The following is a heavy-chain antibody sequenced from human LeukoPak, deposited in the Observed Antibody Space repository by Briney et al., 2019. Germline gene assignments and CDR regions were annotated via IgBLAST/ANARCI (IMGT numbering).Heavy chain of an antibody. CDR2: IWNDGTKK. V-gene: IGHV3-33*01. D-gene: IGHD5-18*01. Sequence: GGSLRLSCAASGFHFSSYGMQWVRQAPGKGPEWVAVIWNDGTKKYYEDSVKGRFTISRDDSKNMLHLQMNSLRAEDTAVYYCVRDNYNGYPDYWGQGTRVTVSS. J-gene: IGHJ4*02. CDR1: GFHFSSYG. CDR3: VRDNYNGYPDY.